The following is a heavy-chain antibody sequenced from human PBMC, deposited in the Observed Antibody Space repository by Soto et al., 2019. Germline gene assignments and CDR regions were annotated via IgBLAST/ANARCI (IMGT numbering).Heavy chain of an antibody. D-gene: IGHD4-17*01. CDR2: IYYSGST. J-gene: IGHJ5*02. V-gene: IGHV4-59*01. CDR1: GGSISSYY. Sequence: SETLSLTCTVSGGSISSYYWSGIRQPPGKGLEWIGYIYYSGSTNYNPSLKSRVTISVDTSKNQFSLKLSSVTAADTAVYYCARDRTAQYGDYQTDNWFDPWGQGTLVTVSS. CDR3: ARDRTAQYGDYQTDNWFDP.